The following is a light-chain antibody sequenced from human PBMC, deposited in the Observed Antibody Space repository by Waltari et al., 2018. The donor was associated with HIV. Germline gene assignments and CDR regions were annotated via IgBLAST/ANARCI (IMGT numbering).Light chain of an antibody. CDR3: QSYDSSLSGWV. J-gene: IGLJ3*02. V-gene: IGLV1-40*01. CDR1: SSNIGSGYV. CDR2: ANT. Sequence: QSVLTQPPSVSGAPGQRVTISCSGGSSNIGSGYVVTWYQQFPGTAPKVLIYANTNRPSGVPDRFSGSKSGYSASLVITGLQAEDDADYYCQSYDSSLSGWVFGGGTKLTVL.